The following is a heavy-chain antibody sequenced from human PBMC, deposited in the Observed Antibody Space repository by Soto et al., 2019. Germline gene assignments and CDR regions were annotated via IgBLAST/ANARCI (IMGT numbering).Heavy chain of an antibody. CDR1: GSSISRTSYS. CDR3: ATRQGGTYNWFDP. CDR2: CYLCWNT. Sequence: ARTLSLTCTLPGSSISRTSYSWAWSCPPPGEGQEWIRTCYLCWNTYYNPSLQSRVPISVDPYKNQFSLKLSSVIAADTAVYYCATRQGGTYNWFDPWGQGTLVTGSS. J-gene: IGHJ5*02. D-gene: IGHD2-15*01. V-gene: IGHV4-39*01.